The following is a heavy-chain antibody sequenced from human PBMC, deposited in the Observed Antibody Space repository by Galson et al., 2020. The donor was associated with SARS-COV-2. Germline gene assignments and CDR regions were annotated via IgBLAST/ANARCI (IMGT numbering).Heavy chain of an antibody. D-gene: IGHD1-26*01. J-gene: IGHJ4*02. Sequence: TGGSLRLSCAASGFTFNSYEINWVRQAPGKGLEWVSYISRSGSTIYYADSVKGRFTISRDDARNSMYLQMNSLRAEDTAVYYCARDSIGVGGTKLDYWGQGTLVTVSS. CDR1: GFTFNSYE. V-gene: IGHV3-48*03. CDR3: ARDSIGVGGTKLDY. CDR2: ISRSGSTI.